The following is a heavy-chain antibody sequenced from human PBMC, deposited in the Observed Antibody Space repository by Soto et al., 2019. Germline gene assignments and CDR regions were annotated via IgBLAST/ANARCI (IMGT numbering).Heavy chain of an antibody. Sequence: GGSLRLSCAASGFTFSSYWMHWVRQAPGKGLVWVSRINSDGSSTSYADSVKGRFTISRDNAKNTLYLQMNSLRAEDTAVYYCARGVGYSGYDRLRYGMDVWGQGTTVTVSS. J-gene: IGHJ6*02. D-gene: IGHD5-12*01. CDR1: GFTFSSYW. V-gene: IGHV3-74*01. CDR2: INSDGSST. CDR3: ARGVGYSGYDRLRYGMDV.